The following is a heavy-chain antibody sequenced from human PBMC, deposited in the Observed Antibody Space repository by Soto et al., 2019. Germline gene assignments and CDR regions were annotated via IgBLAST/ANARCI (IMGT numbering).Heavy chain of an antibody. V-gene: IGHV3-30-3*01. CDR2: ISYDGSNK. Sequence: QVQLVESGGGVVQPGRSLRLSCPASGFTFSSYAMHWVRQAPGQGLEWVAVISYDGSNKYYADSVKGRFTISRDNSKNTLYLQMNSLRAEDTAVYYCARGTEQLVPPFDYWGQGTLVTVSS. D-gene: IGHD6-13*01. J-gene: IGHJ4*02. CDR1: GFTFSSYA. CDR3: ARGTEQLVPPFDY.